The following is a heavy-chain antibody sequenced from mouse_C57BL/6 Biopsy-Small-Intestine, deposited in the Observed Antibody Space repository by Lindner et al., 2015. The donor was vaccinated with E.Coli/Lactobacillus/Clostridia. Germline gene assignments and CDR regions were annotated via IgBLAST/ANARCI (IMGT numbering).Heavy chain of an antibody. CDR1: GYTFTTYV. J-gene: IGHJ3*01. Sequence: VQLQESGPELVKPGASVKMSCRASGYTFTTYVVHWVKQKPGQGLERIGYINPYNDGTKYNEKFKGKATLTSDKSSSTAYMELSSLTSEDSAVYYCAREGYGDSFVYWGQGTLVTVSA. V-gene: IGHV1-14*01. CDR3: AREGYGDSFVY. CDR2: INPYNDGT. D-gene: IGHD2-13*01.